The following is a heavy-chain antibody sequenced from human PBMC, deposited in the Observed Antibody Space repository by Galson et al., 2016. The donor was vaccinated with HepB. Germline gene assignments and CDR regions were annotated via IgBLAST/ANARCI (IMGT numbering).Heavy chain of an antibody. Sequence: SLRLSCAASGFTFSNYWMSWVRQAPGKGLEWEANIKQDGNEKYYVDSVKGRFTISRDNAKNSMYLQMNSLRAEDTAVYYCARKGGIYSPWGYWGQGTLVTVSS. V-gene: IGHV3-7*03. D-gene: IGHD3-10*01. CDR1: GFTFSNYW. J-gene: IGHJ4*02. CDR2: IKQDGNEK. CDR3: ARKGGIYSPWGY.